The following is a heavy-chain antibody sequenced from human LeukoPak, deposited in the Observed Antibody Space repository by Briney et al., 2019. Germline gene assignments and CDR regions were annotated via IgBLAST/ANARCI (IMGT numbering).Heavy chain of an antibody. V-gene: IGHV3-73*01. Sequence: PGGSLRLSCAASGFTFSGSAMPWVRQASGKGLEWVGRIRSKANSYATAYAASVKGRFTISRDDSKNTAYLQMNSLKTEDTAVYYCFCSSTSCYYWGQGTLVTVSS. CDR3: FCSSTSCYY. CDR2: IRSKANSYAT. D-gene: IGHD2-2*01. J-gene: IGHJ4*02. CDR1: GFTFSGSA.